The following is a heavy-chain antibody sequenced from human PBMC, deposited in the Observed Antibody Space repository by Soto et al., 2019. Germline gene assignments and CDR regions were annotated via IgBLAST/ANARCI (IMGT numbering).Heavy chain of an antibody. J-gene: IGHJ3*01. CDR2: IYASGNT. CDR3: ARVGRTRATVTTDAFDV. V-gene: IGHV4-4*07. D-gene: IGHD4-17*01. Sequence: QVQLQESGPGLVKPSETLSLTCTVSGGSISGYYWSWIRQPAGKRLEWIGRIYASGNTNKNPSLNGRVTMSVDTSKNQFSLRLNSVTAADTAVYYCARVGRTRATVTTDAFDVWGQGTKVTVSS. CDR1: GGSISGYY.